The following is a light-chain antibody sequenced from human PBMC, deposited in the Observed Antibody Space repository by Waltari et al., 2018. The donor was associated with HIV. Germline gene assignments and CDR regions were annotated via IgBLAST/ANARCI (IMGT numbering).Light chain of an antibody. Sequence: QSVLTQPPSASGTPGQRVRISCSGSSSTIGSNYVYWYQQLPGTAPKLLMYRNDERPSGVPDRFSGSKSGTSASLAISGLRSEDEADYYCAAWDDSLSAWVFGGGTKLTVL. CDR1: SSTIGSNY. V-gene: IGLV1-47*01. J-gene: IGLJ3*02. CDR2: RND. CDR3: AAWDDSLSAWV.